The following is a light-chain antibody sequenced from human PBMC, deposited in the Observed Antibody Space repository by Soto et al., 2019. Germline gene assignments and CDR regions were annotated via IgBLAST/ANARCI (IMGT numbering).Light chain of an antibody. Sequence: DIQMTQSPSTLSGSVGDRVTITCRASESINNWLAWYQQKPGKAPKLLIYKASSLESGVPSRFSGSGSETEFTLTISSLQPDDFATYYCQQCNTYPRTFGQGTKVDIK. J-gene: IGKJ1*01. V-gene: IGKV1-5*03. CDR2: KAS. CDR3: QQCNTYPRT. CDR1: ESINNW.